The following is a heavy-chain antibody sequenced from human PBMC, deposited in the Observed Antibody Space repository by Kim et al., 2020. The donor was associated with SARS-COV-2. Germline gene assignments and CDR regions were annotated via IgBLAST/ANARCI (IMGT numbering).Heavy chain of an antibody. CDR2: IYYSGST. CDR1: GGSISSSSYY. CDR3: ARLQGILNWFDP. D-gene: IGHD6-13*01. Sequence: SETLSLTCTVSGGSISSSSYYWGWIRQPPGKGLEWIGSIYYSGSTYYNPSLKSRVTISVDTSKNQFSLKPSSVTAADTAVYYCARLQGILNWFDPWGQGTLVTVSS. V-gene: IGHV4-39*01. J-gene: IGHJ5*02.